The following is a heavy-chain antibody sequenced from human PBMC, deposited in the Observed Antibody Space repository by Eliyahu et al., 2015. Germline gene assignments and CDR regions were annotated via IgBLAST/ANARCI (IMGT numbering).Heavy chain of an antibody. CDR3: ARVDAGVDYFDS. D-gene: IGHD2-15*01. V-gene: IGHV4-30-4*01. CDR1: GXSIXXGXXY. J-gene: IGHJ4*02. CDR2: IYYTGDT. Sequence: QLQESGPGLXKPSRTLSLTCTVXGXSIXXGXXYWSWIRQPPGQGLEWIGYIYYTGDTYYSPSLKSRVFISVDTSKNQFSLKLSSVTAADTAIYYCARVDAGVDYFDSWGQGTLVTVSS.